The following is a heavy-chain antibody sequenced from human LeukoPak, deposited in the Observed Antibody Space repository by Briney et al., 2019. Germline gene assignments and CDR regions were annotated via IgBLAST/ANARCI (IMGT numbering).Heavy chain of an antibody. CDR3: TAGRAYSLLDF. Sequence: GASVKVSCKASGYTFTCYYMHWVRQAPGKGLEWLGGFDLVHGDTIYAQKFQGRVTMTEDTSTDTSYMELSNLGSEDTAVYFCTAGRAYSLLDFWGQGTLVRVSS. V-gene: IGHV1-24*01. J-gene: IGHJ4*02. CDR1: GYTFTCYY. CDR2: FDLVHGDT. D-gene: IGHD5-18*01.